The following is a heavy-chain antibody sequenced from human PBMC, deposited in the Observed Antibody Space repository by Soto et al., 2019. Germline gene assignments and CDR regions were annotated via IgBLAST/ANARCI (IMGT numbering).Heavy chain of an antibody. V-gene: IGHV1-18*01. CDR1: GYTFTSYG. CDR3: ARVRYYDSSGYYFFSGDAFDI. Sequence: QVQLVQSGAEVKKPGASVKVSCKASGYTFTSYGISWVRQAPGQGLEWMGWISAYNGNTNYAQKLQGRVTMTTDTSTSTAYMELRSLRSDDTAVYYCARVRYYDSSGYYFFSGDAFDIWGQGTMVTVSS. CDR2: ISAYNGNT. D-gene: IGHD3-22*01. J-gene: IGHJ3*02.